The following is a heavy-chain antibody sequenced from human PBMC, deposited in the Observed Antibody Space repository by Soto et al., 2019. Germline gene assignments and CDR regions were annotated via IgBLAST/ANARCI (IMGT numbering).Heavy chain of an antibody. V-gene: IGHV3-30*18. D-gene: IGHD3-22*01. CDR1: GFTFSSYG. Sequence: GGSLRLSCAASGFTFSSYGMHWVRQAPGKGLEWVAVISYDGSNKYYADSVKGRFTISRDNSKNTLYLQMNSLRAEDTAVYYWAKVSDYYDSSGYPAPDYWGQGTLVTVSS. J-gene: IGHJ4*02. CDR2: ISYDGSNK. CDR3: AKVSDYYDSSGYPAPDY.